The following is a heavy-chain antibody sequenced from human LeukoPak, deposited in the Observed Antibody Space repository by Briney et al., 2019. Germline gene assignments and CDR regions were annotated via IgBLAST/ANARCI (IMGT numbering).Heavy chain of an antibody. CDR1: GGTFSTYA. J-gene: IGHJ3*02. CDR2: IIPIFGTT. D-gene: IGHD4-17*01. CDR3: ARSLIDYGASYDAFDI. Sequence: SVEVSCKASGGTFSTYAISWVRQAPGQGLEWMGGIIPIFGTTHYAQRFQVRVTITADKSTSTAYMDLSSLRSEDTAVYYCARSLIDYGASYDAFDIWGQGTMVTVSS. V-gene: IGHV1-69*06.